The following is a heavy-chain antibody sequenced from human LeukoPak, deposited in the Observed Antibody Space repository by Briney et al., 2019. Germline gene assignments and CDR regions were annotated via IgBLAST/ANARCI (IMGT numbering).Heavy chain of an antibody. Sequence: SETLSLTCTVSGGSISSYYWSWIRQPAGKGLEWIGRIYTSGSTNYNPSLKSRVTMSVDTSKNQFSLKLSSVTAADTAVYYCARHFRYSSSLGYYYYGMDVWGQGTTVTVSS. CDR1: GGSISSYY. D-gene: IGHD6-6*01. CDR3: ARHFRYSSSLGYYYYGMDV. J-gene: IGHJ6*02. V-gene: IGHV4-4*07. CDR2: IYTSGST.